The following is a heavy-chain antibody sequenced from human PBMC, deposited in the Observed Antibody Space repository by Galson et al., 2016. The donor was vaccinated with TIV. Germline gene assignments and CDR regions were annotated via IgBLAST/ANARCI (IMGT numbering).Heavy chain of an antibody. CDR3: AREALPHSSNWPF. Sequence: SVKVYCKVSGGNFGNYAIAWVRQAPGQGLEWMGEISPMFHTANYAQKFQGRVTITADESTTTSYMELSSLRYEDTAQYYCAREALPHSSNWPFWGQGTLITVSS. CDR2: ISPMFHTA. V-gene: IGHV1-69*13. D-gene: IGHD1-1*01. J-gene: IGHJ4*02. CDR1: GGNFGNYA.